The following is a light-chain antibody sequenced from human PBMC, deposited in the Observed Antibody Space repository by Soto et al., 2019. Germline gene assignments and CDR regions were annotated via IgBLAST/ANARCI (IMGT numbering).Light chain of an antibody. V-gene: IGLV2-14*03. J-gene: IGLJ1*01. Sequence: QSVLTQPASVSGSPGQSITISCTGNSSDVGAYDFVSWYQQHPDKAPKLMIYEVSNRPSGVSNRFSGSKSVNTATLTISGPQAEDEADYYCSSYTSSSTRVFGTGTKVTVL. CDR2: EVS. CDR1: SSDVGAYDF. CDR3: SSYTSSSTRV.